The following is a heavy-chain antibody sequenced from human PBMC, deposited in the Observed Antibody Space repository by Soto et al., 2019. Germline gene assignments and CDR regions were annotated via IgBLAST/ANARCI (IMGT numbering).Heavy chain of an antibody. CDR1: GFTFSSYA. CDR2: LTGSGGTT. D-gene: IGHD2-15*01. J-gene: IGHJ3*01. CDR3: AKGGAEVVATHKDAFDV. Sequence: EVQLLESGGGLVQPGGSLRLSCAASGFTFSSYAMSWVRQAPGKGLEWVSALTGSGGTTYYADSVKGRFTISRDNSKNSVYLQMNSLRAEDTAVYYCAKGGAEVVATHKDAFDVWGHGTMVTVSS. V-gene: IGHV3-23*01.